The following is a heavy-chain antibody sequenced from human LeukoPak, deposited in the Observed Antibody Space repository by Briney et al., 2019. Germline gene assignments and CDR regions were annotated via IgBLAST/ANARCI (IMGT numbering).Heavy chain of an antibody. V-gene: IGHV1-18*01. J-gene: IGHJ6*02. CDR1: GYTFTSYG. CDR2: ISAYNGNT. Sequence: ASVTVSFKASGYTFTSYGISWVRQAPGQGLEWMGWISAYNGNTNYAQKFQGRVTMTRNTSISTAYMELSSLRSEDTAVYYCARTTGSSYGMDVWGQGTTVTVSS. CDR3: ARTTGSSYGMDV. D-gene: IGHD1-14*01.